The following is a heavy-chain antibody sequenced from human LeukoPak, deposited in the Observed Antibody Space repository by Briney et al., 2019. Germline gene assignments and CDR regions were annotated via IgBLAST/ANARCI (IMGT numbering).Heavy chain of an antibody. V-gene: IGHV3-23*01. D-gene: IGHD6-13*01. CDR1: GFTFSSYA. CDR2: ISASGGST. J-gene: IGHJ4*02. CDR3: AKGVYSSSWYYFDY. Sequence: GGSLRLSCAASGFTFSSYAMSWVRQAPGKGLEWVSGISASGGSTYYADSVKGRFTISRDNSKNTLYLQMNSLRAEDTAVYYCAKGVYSSSWYYFDYWGQGTLVTVSS.